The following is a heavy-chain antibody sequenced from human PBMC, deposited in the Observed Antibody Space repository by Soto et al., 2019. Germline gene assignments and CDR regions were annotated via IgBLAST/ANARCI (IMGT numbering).Heavy chain of an antibody. CDR1: GYTFTSYC. J-gene: IGHJ4*02. D-gene: IGHD3-22*01. CDR2: ISAYNGNT. Sequence: ASVKVSCKASGYTFTSYCISWVRQAPGQGLEWMGWISAYNGNTNYAQKLQGRVTMTTDTSTSTAYMELRSLRSDDTAVYYCARFWSGYTYYYDSSGYYYFDYWGQGTLVTVSS. CDR3: ARFWSGYTYYYDSSGYYYFDY. V-gene: IGHV1-18*01.